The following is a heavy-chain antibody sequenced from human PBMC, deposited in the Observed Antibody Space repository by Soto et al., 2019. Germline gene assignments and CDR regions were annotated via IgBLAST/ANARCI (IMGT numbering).Heavy chain of an antibody. D-gene: IGHD3-22*01. V-gene: IGHV1-18*01. J-gene: IGHJ1*01. CDR1: GYSVNNYL. Sequence: QVKLVQSGAEVKKPGASVMVSCQASGYSVNNYLISWVRQAPGQRPEWVGWISADNGNTNYGQKFLGRVTMATDTSTSTAYMDLRSLRSDDTAVYYCARVYYDSSGFYHEDHWGQGTLVTVSS. CDR3: ARVYYDSSGFYHEDH. CDR2: ISADNGNT.